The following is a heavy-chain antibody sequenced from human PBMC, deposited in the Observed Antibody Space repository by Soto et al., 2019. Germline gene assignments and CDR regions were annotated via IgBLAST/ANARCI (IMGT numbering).Heavy chain of an antibody. CDR2: ISGNGIST. CDR1: GFTFSNHA. J-gene: IGHJ5*02. D-gene: IGHD3-10*01. Sequence: EVQLLESGGGLVQPGGSLRLSCAASGFTFSNHAMSWVRQAPGKGLEWVSAISGNGISTYYADSVRGRFTISRDNSKNTLYLQMNRLRADETAVYYCARDAIAMVRGTNNWFDPWGQGTLVTVST. CDR3: ARDAIAMVRGTNNWFDP. V-gene: IGHV3-23*01.